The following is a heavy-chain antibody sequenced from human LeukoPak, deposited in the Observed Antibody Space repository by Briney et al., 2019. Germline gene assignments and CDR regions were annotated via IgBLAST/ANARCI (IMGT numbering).Heavy chain of an antibody. V-gene: IGHV1-3*01. CDR2: INAGDGNT. J-gene: IGHJ4*02. CDR1: GYTFTSYA. Sequence: ASVKVSCKASGYTFTSYALHWVRQAPGQRLEWMGWINAGDGNTKYSQKFQGRVIVTRDTSATTAYMELSSLRSEDMAVYYCARTLNYYDSSGYYYWGQGTLVTVSS. D-gene: IGHD3-22*01. CDR3: ARTLNYYDSSGYYY.